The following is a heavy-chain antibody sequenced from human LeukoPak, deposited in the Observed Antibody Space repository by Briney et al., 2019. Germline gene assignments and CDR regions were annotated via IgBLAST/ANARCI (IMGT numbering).Heavy chain of an antibody. CDR2: ISSSGSTI. CDR3: VKESLEGDT. V-gene: IGHV3-11*04. CDR1: GFTFSGYY. Sequence: GGSLRLSCAASGFTFSGYYMSWIRQAPGKGLEWVSYISSSGSTIYYAYSVKGRFTISRDNAKNSLYLQMNSLRAEDTAVYYCVKESLEGDTWSQGTLVTVSS. D-gene: IGHD1-1*01. J-gene: IGHJ5*02.